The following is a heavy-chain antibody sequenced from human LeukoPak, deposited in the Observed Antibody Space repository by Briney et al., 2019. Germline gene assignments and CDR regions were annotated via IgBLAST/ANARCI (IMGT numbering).Heavy chain of an antibody. J-gene: IGHJ3*02. CDR2: IYYTGST. CDR1: GGSISSSY. D-gene: IGHD2-8*01. V-gene: IGHV4-59*01. Sequence: KPSETLSLTCTVSGGSISSSYWSWIRQPPGKGLEWIGYIYYTGSTTYNPSLKSRVTISVDTSKNQFSLKLRSVTAADTAVYYCARDGVLFDAFDIWGQGTMVTVSS. CDR3: ARDGVLFDAFDI.